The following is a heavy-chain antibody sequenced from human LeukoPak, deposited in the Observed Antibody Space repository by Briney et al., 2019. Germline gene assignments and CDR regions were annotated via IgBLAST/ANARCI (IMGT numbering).Heavy chain of an antibody. D-gene: IGHD2-21*02. CDR1: GGTFSSHA. CDR3: ARGAAYCGGDCSFYMDV. J-gene: IGHJ6*03. V-gene: IGHV1-69*05. Sequence: SVKVSCKASGGTFSSHAISWVRQAPGQGLEWMGGIIPILGTANYAQKFQGRVTITTDESTSTAYMELSSLRSEDTAVYYCARGAAYCGGDCSFYMDVWGKGTTVTVSS. CDR2: IIPILGTA.